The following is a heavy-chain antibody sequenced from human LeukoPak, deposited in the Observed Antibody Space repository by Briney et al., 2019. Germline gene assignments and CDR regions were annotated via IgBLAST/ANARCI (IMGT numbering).Heavy chain of an antibody. J-gene: IGHJ4*02. V-gene: IGHV3-7*01. D-gene: IGHD3-22*01. CDR3: ARDSSGYQ. Sequence: GGSLRLSCAASGFTLTDYWLSWVRQAPGKGLEWVANIKEEGSEKYYGDSVKGRFTIYRDNAKNSLYQQMNGRRAEHTDVYYCARDSSGYQWGQGTLVTVSS. CDR1: GFTLTDYW. CDR2: IKEEGSEK.